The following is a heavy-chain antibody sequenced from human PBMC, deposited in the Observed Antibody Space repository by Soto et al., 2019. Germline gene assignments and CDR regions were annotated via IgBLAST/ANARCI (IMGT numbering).Heavy chain of an antibody. Sequence: QLQLQESGPGLVKPSETLSLTCTVSGGSISSSSYYWGWIRQPPGKGLEWIGSIYYSGSTDYNPSLKSRVTISVDTSKTQFSLKLSSVTAADTAVYYCARQGDSSGYYYAIFDYWGQGTLVTVSS. D-gene: IGHD3-22*01. CDR1: GGSISSSSYY. CDR3: ARQGDSSGYYYAIFDY. V-gene: IGHV4-39*01. CDR2: IYYSGST. J-gene: IGHJ4*02.